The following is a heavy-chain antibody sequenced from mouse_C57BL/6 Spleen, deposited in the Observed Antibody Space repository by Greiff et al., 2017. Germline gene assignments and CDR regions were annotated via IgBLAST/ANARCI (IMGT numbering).Heavy chain of an antibody. V-gene: IGHV1-5*01. D-gene: IGHD2-3*01. CDR1: GYTFTSYW. J-gene: IGHJ2*01. CDR2: SYPGNSDT. CDR3: TRDDGYYDYVDY. Sequence: EVQLQQSGTVLARPGASVKMSCKTSGYTFTSYWMHWVKQRPGQGLEWIGASYPGNSDTSYNQKFKGKAKLTAVTSASTAYMELSSLTNEDSAVYYCTRDDGYYDYVDYWGQGTTLTVSS.